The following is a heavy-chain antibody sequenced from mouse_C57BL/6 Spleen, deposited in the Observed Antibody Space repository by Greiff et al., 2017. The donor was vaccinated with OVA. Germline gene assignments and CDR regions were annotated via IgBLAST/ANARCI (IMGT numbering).Heavy chain of an antibody. D-gene: IGHD2-4*01. CDR1: GFNIKDDY. CDR2: IDPENGDT. V-gene: IGHV14-4*01. J-gene: IGHJ4*01. CDR3: TTRDYGGYYAMDY. Sequence: EVQLQQSGAELVRPGASVKLSCTASGFNIKDDYMHWVKQRPEQGLEWIGWIDPENGDTEYASKFQGKATITADTSSNTAYLQLSSLTSEDTAVYYCTTRDYGGYYAMDYWGQGTSVTVSS.